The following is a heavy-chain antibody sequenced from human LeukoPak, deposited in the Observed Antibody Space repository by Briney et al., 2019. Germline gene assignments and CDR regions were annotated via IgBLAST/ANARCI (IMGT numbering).Heavy chain of an antibody. CDR2: FDPEDGET. CDR1: GYTLTELS. CDR3: ATLSPLTGTTVPDY. V-gene: IGHV1-24*01. J-gene: IGHJ4*02. D-gene: IGHD1-7*01. Sequence: GASVKVSCKVSGYTLTELSMHWVRQAPGKGLEWMGGFDPEDGETIYAQKFRGRVTMTEDTSTDTAYMELSSLRSEDTAVYYCATLSPLTGTTVPDYWGQGTLVTVSS.